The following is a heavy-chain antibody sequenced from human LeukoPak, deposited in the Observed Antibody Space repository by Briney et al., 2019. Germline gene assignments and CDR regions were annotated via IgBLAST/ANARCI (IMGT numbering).Heavy chain of an antibody. V-gene: IGHV4-34*01. CDR3: AGGIAAAGLQFDY. D-gene: IGHD6-13*01. Sequence: PSETLSLTCAVYGGSFSGYYWSWIRQPPGKGLEWIGEINHSGSTNYNPSLKSRVTISVDTSKNQFSLKLSSVTAADTAVYYCAGGIAAAGLQFDYWGQGTLVTVSS. CDR2: INHSGST. CDR1: GGSFSGYY. J-gene: IGHJ4*02.